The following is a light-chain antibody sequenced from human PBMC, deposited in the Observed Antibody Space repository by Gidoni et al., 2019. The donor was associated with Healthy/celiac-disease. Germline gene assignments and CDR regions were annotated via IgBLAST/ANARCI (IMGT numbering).Light chain of an antibody. CDR3: CSYAGSSRV. CDR1: SSDVGSYNL. CDR2: EGS. Sequence: QSDLTQPASVSGSPGQSITISCTGTSSDVGSYNLVSWYQQHPGKAPKLMIYEGSKRPSGVPNRFSGSKSGNTASLTISGLQAEDEADYYCCSYAGSSRVFGGGTKLTVL. J-gene: IGLJ3*02. V-gene: IGLV2-23*01.